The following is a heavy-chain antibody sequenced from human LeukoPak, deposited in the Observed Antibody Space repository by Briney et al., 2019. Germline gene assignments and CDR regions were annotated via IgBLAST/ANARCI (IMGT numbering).Heavy chain of an antibody. CDR1: GFTFSSYS. J-gene: IGHJ4*02. CDR3: ARDVFGSEYPFDF. V-gene: IGHV3-21*01. D-gene: IGHD2-2*01. CDR2: ISSSSSYI. Sequence: GGSLRLSCAASGFTFSSYSMNWVRQAPGKGLEWVSFISSSSSYIYYVDSVKGRFTISRDNAKNSLYLQMNSLRAEDTAVYYCARDVFGSEYPFDFWGQGTLVTVSS.